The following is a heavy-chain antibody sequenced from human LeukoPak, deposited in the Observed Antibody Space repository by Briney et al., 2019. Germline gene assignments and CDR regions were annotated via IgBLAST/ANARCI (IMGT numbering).Heavy chain of an antibody. CDR2: INHSGST. D-gene: IGHD3-10*01. V-gene: IGHV4-34*01. CDR1: GGSFSGYY. Sequence: SETLSLTCAVYGGSFSGYYWSWIRQPPGKGLEWIGEINHSGSTNYNPSLKSLVTISVDTSKNQFSLKLSSVTAADTAVYYCAYSRYYYGSGSYYGYFQHWGQGTLVTVSS. J-gene: IGHJ1*01. CDR3: AYSRYYYGSGSYYGYFQH.